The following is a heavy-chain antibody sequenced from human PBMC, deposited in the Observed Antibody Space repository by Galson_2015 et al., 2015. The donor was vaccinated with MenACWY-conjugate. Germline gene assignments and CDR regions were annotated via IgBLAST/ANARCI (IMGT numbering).Heavy chain of an antibody. CDR1: GFTLSSYW. Sequence: SLRLSCAASGFTLSSYWMTWVRQAPGKGLEWEANIKPDGSEKNYVDSVKGRFTISRDNADNSVYLQMDSLSVEDTAVYYCARDTRGHFDYWGQGTLVTVSS. CDR3: ARDTRGHFDY. V-gene: IGHV3-7*03. J-gene: IGHJ4*02. CDR2: IKPDGSEK.